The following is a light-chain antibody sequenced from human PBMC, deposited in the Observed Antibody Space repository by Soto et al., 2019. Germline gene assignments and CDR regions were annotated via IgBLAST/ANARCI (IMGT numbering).Light chain of an antibody. J-gene: IGKJ1*01. CDR1: QGIIDY. V-gene: IGKV1-27*01. Sequence: GDRVTMTCRASQGIIDYLAWYQQKPGKAPKLLIYAASTLQSGVPSRFSGTGAGTDFTLTISSLQPEDVATYYCQKYNSAPRTFGQGTKVEIK. CDR2: AAS. CDR3: QKYNSAPRT.